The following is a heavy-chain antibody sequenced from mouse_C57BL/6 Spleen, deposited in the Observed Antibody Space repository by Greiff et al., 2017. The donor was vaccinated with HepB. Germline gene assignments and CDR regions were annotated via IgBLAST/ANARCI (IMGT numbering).Heavy chain of an antibody. D-gene: IGHD1-1*01. CDR3: ARGGYGSSYEAMDY. Sequence: EVQGVESGGGLVKPGGSLKLSCAASGFTFSDYGMHWVRQAPEKGLEWVAYISSGSSTIYYADTVKGRFTISRDNAKNTLFLQMTSLRSEDTAMYYCARGGYGSSYEAMDYWGQGTSVTVSS. CDR1: GFTFSDYG. V-gene: IGHV5-17*01. CDR2: ISSGSSTI. J-gene: IGHJ4*01.